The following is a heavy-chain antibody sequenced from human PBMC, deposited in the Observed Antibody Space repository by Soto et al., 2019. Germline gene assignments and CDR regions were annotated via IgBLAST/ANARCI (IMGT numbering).Heavy chain of an antibody. Sequence: QVQLVQSGAEVKKPGASVKVSCKASGYTFTSYGISWVRQAPGQGLEWMGWISAYNGNTNYAQKFQGRVTITADKSTSTAYMELSSLRSEDTAVYYCARGAAVAGYDRWGQGTLVTVSS. V-gene: IGHV1-18*01. CDR3: ARGAAVAGYDR. J-gene: IGHJ4*02. D-gene: IGHD6-19*01. CDR2: ISAYNGNT. CDR1: GYTFTSYG.